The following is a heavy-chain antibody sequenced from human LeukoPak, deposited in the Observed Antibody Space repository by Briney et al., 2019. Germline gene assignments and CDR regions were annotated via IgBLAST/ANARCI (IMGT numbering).Heavy chain of an antibody. Sequence: GGSLRLSCAASGFTFSSYWMHWVRQAPGKGLVWVSRINTDGSSTSYADSVKGRFTISRDNAKNTLYLQMNSLRAEDTAVYYCARGEDGSYGSDYYFDYWGQGTLVTVSS. V-gene: IGHV3-74*01. CDR3: ARGEDGSYGSDYYFDY. J-gene: IGHJ4*02. D-gene: IGHD5-18*01. CDR2: INTDGSST. CDR1: GFTFSSYW.